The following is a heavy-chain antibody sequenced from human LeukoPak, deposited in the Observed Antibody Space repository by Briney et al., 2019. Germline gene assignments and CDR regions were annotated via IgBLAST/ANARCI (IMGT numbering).Heavy chain of an antibody. V-gene: IGHV3-23*05. CDR2: IYSGGST. J-gene: IGHJ4*02. Sequence: GGSLRLSCAASGFTFSNYAVSWVRQAPGKGLEWVSFIYSGGSTHYSDSVKGRFTISRDNSKSTLYLQMNSLRAEDTAVYYCAKGGYCSGGSCYSGLFDYWSQGTLVTVSS. CDR1: GFTFSNYA. CDR3: AKGGYCSGGSCYSGLFDY. D-gene: IGHD2-15*01.